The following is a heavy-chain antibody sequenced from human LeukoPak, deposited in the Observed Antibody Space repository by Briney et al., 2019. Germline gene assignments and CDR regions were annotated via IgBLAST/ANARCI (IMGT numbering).Heavy chain of an antibody. CDR2: MSYSGSS. V-gene: IGHV4-59*01. Sequence: PSETLSLTCTVSGGSISSFYWSWIRQPPGKGLEGIGYMSYSGSSNYNPSLRSRVTISVDPSKKQFSLQLSSLTAAHTARYFCARDGYSDSSGYDYPPSVWGQGTLVTVSS. CDR1: GGSISSFY. CDR3: ARDGYSDSSGYDYPPSV. D-gene: IGHD3-22*01. J-gene: IGHJ4*02.